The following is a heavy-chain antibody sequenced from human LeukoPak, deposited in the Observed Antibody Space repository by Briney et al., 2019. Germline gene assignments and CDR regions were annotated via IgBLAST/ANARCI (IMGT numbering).Heavy chain of an antibody. D-gene: IGHD3-22*01. V-gene: IGHV4-59*01. CDR2: IYYSGST. Sequence: SETLSLTCTVSGGSISSYYWSWIRQPPGKGLEWIGYIYYSGSTNYNPSLKSRVTISVDTSRNQFSLKLSSVTAADTAVYYCARQNYDSSSDAFDIWGQGTMVTVSS. J-gene: IGHJ3*02. CDR3: ARQNYDSSSDAFDI. CDR1: GGSISSYY.